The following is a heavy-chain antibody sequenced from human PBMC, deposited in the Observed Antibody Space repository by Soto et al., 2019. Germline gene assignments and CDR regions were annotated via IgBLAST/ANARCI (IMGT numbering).Heavy chain of an antibody. CDR3: ARDQIRFGDFHYYGMDV. D-gene: IGHD3-10*01. V-gene: IGHV4-4*02. CDR1: GGSISSSNW. Sequence: SETLSLTCAVSGGSISSSNWWSWVRQPPGKGLEWIGEIYPSGSTNYNPSLKSRVTMSVDKSKNQFSLKLSSVTAADTAVYFCARDQIRFGDFHYYGMDVCGQGTTVT. J-gene: IGHJ6*02. CDR2: IYPSGST.